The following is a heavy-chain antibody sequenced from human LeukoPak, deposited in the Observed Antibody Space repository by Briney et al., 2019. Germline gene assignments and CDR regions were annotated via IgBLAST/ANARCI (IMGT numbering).Heavy chain of an antibody. CDR3: ARIVVVVAAPNAPHPFDY. CDR1: GDSVSSNSAA. Sequence: SQTLSLTCAISGDSVSSNSAAWNWIRQSPSRGLEWLGRTYYRSKWYNDYAVSVKSRITINPDTSKNQFSLKLSSVTAADTAVYYCARIVVVVAAPNAPHPFDYWGQGTLVTVSS. V-gene: IGHV6-1*01. CDR2: TYYRSKWYN. D-gene: IGHD2-15*01. J-gene: IGHJ4*02.